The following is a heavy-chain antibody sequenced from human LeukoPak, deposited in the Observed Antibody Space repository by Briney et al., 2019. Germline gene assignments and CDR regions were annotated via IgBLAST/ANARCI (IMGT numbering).Heavy chain of an antibody. CDR3: AREAIAAAEFDY. CDR1: GGSISSYY. J-gene: IGHJ4*02. CDR2: IYTSGST. V-gene: IGHV4-4*07. Sequence: SETLSLTCTVSGGSISSYYWSWVRQPAGKGLEWIGRIYTSGSTNYNPSLKSRVTMSVDTSKNQFSLKLSSVTAADTAVYYCAREAIAAAEFDYWGQGTLVTVSS. D-gene: IGHD6-13*01.